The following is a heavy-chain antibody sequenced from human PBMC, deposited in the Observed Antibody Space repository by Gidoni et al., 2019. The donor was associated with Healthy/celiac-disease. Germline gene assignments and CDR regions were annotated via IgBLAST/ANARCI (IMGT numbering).Heavy chain of an antibody. CDR2: INPNSGGT. CDR3: ARDTGIVGAIGG. Sequence: QVQLVQSGAEVKKPGASVKVSCKASGYTFTGYYMHWVRQAPGQGLEWMGWINPNSGGTNDAQKFQGRVTMTRDTSISTAYMELSRLRSDDTAVYYCARDTGIVGAIGGWGQGTLVTVSS. D-gene: IGHD1-26*01. CDR1: GYTFTGYY. V-gene: IGHV1-2*02. J-gene: IGHJ4*02.